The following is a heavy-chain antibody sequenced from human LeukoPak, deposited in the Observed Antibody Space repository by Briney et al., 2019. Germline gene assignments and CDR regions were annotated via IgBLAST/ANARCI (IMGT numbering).Heavy chain of an antibody. D-gene: IGHD3-22*01. Sequence: GAAVTVSCKVSGYTLTELSMHWVRQAPGKGLEGMGGFDPEDGETIYAQKFQGRVTMTEDTSTDTAYMELSSLRSEDTAVYYCATGVVMVIRSIAFDIWGQGTMVTVSS. CDR1: GYTLTELS. V-gene: IGHV1-24*01. J-gene: IGHJ3*02. CDR3: ATGVVMVIRSIAFDI. CDR2: FDPEDGET.